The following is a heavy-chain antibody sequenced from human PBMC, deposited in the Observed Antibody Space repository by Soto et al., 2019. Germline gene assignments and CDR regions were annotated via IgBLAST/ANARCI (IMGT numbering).Heavy chain of an antibody. D-gene: IGHD3-22*01. V-gene: IGHV3-23*01. CDR1: GFAFSSYA. J-gene: IGHJ4*02. Sequence: GGSLRLSCAASGFAFSSYAMSWVRQAPGKGLEWVSAISGSGGSTYYADSVKGRFTIPRDNYKSTLYLQMNSLRAEDTAVYYCAGDLSPDYYDSSGFYGCFDYWGQGTLVTVSS. CDR2: ISGSGGST. CDR3: AGDLSPDYYDSSGFYGCFDY.